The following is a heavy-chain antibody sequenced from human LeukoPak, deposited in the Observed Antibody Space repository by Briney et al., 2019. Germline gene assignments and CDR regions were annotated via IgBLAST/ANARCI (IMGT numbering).Heavy chain of an antibody. V-gene: IGHV3-21*01. CDR1: GFTFSGYS. Sequence: GGSLRLSCAASGFTFSGYSMNWVRQAPGKGLEWVSSISSSSSYIYYADSVKGRFTISRDNAKNSLYLQMNSLRAEDTAVYYCARGVETNSVGYWGQGTLVTVSS. J-gene: IGHJ4*02. CDR2: ISSSSSYI. D-gene: IGHD4-23*01. CDR3: ARGVETNSVGY.